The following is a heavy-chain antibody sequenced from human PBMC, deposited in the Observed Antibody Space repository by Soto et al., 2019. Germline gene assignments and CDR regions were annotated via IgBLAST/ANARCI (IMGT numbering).Heavy chain of an antibody. Sequence: QVQLQESGPGLVKPSQTLSLTCTVSGGSISSGDYYWSWIRQPPGKGLEWIGFIYYSGGTYYKPSLKSRVTISVDTSKNKFSLNLSSVTAAGTAVYYCARASTGELWVYANWFDPWGPGTLVTVSS. CDR1: GGSISSGDYY. CDR2: IYYSGGT. CDR3: ARASTGELWVYANWFDP. D-gene: IGHD3-16*01. V-gene: IGHV4-30-4*01. J-gene: IGHJ5*02.